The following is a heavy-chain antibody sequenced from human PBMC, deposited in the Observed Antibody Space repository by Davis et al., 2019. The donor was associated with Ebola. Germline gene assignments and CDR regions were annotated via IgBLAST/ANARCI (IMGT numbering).Heavy chain of an antibody. D-gene: IGHD1-7*01. CDR1: GFTFTSSA. CDR3: ARVNWNYAFLNDY. Sequence: SVKVSCKASGFTFTSSAMQWVRQARGQRLEWIGWIVVGSGNTNYAQKFQERVTITRDMSTSTAYMELSSLRSEDTAVYYCARVNWNYAFLNDYWGQGTLVTVSS. V-gene: IGHV1-58*02. J-gene: IGHJ4*02. CDR2: IVVGSGNT.